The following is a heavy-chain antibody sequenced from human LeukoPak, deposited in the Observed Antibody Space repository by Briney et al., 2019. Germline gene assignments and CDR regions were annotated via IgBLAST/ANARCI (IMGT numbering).Heavy chain of an antibody. V-gene: IGHV4-30-2*01. D-gene: IGHD2-2*01. CDR1: GGSISSGGYS. Sequence: TSETLSLTCAVSGGSISSGGYSWSWIRQPPGKGLEWIGYIYHSGSTYYNPSLKSRVTISVDRSKNQFSLKLSSVTAADTAVYYCASYIVVVPAAIEYFQHWGQGSLVTVSS. CDR3: ASYIVVVPAAIEYFQH. CDR2: IYHSGST. J-gene: IGHJ1*01.